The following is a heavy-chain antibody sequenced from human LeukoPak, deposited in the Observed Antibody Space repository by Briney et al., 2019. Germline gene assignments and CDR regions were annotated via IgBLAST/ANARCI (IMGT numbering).Heavy chain of an antibody. V-gene: IGHV4-59*08. CDR1: GGSLSSYY. CDR2: IYYSGST. Sequence: SETLSLTCTVSGGSLSSYYWSWIRQPPGKGLEWIGYIYYSGSTNYNPSLKSRVTISVDTSKNQFSLNLISVTAADTAVYYCARASSYTGHLGWWGQGTLVTVSS. D-gene: IGHD2-2*01. J-gene: IGHJ4*02. CDR3: ARASSYTGHLGW.